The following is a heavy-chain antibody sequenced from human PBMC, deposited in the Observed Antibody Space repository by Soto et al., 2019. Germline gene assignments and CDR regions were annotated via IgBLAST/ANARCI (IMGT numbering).Heavy chain of an antibody. CDR1: GFTFSSYA. D-gene: IGHD2-2*01. J-gene: IGHJ4*02. CDR3: AKDPIYCSSTSCYAQYYFDY. Sequence: GGSLRLSCAASGFTFSSYAMSWVRQAPGKGLEWVSAISGSGGSTYYADSVKGRFTISRDNSKNTLYLQMNSLRAEDTAVYYCAKDPIYCSSTSCYAQYYFDYWGQGTLVTVSS. CDR2: ISGSGGST. V-gene: IGHV3-23*01.